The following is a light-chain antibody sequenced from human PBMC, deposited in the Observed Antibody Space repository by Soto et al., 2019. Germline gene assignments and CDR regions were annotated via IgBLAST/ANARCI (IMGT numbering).Light chain of an antibody. Sequence: SYELTQPPSVSVAPGKTARITCGGNNIGSKSVHWYQQKPGQAPVQVIYYDSDRPSGIPERFSGSNSGNTATLTISRVEAGDEADYYCQVWDSSSDHHVVFGGGTKLTVL. CDR2: YDS. V-gene: IGLV3-21*04. J-gene: IGLJ2*01. CDR3: QVWDSSSDHHVV. CDR1: NIGSKS.